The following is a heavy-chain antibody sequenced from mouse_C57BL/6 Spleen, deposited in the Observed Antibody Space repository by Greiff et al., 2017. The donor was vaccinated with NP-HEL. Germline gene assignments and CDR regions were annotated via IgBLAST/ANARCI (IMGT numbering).Heavy chain of an antibody. Sequence: EVHLVESGGGLVKPGGSLKLSCAASGFTFSDYGMHWVRQAPEKGLEWVAYISSGSSTIYYADTVKGRFTISRDNAKNTLFLQMTSLRSEDTAMYYCARQWSSGYCCDYWGQGTTLTVSS. CDR1: GFTFSDYG. D-gene: IGHD3-2*02. CDR3: ARQWSSGYCCDY. V-gene: IGHV5-17*01. CDR2: ISSGSSTI. J-gene: IGHJ2*01.